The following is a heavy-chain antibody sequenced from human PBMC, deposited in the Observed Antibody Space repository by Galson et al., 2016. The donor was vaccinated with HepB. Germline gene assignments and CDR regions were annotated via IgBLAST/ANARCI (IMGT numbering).Heavy chain of an antibody. CDR1: GFTFSHYG. V-gene: IGHV3-30*18. D-gene: IGHD6-19*01. Sequence: SLRLSCAASGFTFSHYGMHWVRQAPGKGLEWMAFISYEGSNEDYADSVKGRFTISRDNSNNTLFLQMNSLRAEDTAVYYCAEVRYPRRTSVAGFGLWGQGILVTVSS. CDR2: ISYEGSNE. CDR3: AEVRYPRRTSVAGFGL. J-gene: IGHJ4*02.